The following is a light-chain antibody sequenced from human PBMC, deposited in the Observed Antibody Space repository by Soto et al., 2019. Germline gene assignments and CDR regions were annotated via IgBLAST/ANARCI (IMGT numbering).Light chain of an antibody. V-gene: IGLV2-23*01. CDR3: CSYAGSSPWV. Sequence: QSVLTQPASVSGSPGQSITISCTGTSSDVGSYNLVSWYQQHPGKAPKLMIYEGSKRPSGVSNRLSGSKSGNTASLTISGLQAEDECDYYCCSYAGSSPWVFGAGTKLTAL. CDR2: EGS. J-gene: IGLJ3*02. CDR1: SSDVGSYNL.